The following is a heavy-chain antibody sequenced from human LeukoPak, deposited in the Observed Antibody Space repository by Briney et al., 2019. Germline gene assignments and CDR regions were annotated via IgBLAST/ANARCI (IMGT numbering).Heavy chain of an antibody. Sequence: ASVKVSCKASGYTFTSYGISWVRQAPGQGLEWMGWISAYNGNTNYAQKLQGRVTMTTDTSTSTAYMELRSLRSDDTAVYYCARAYSSSWYSYYYYYMDVWGKGTTVTVSS. V-gene: IGHV1-18*01. CDR3: ARAYSSSWYSYYYYYMDV. CDR1: GYTFTSYG. CDR2: ISAYNGNT. D-gene: IGHD6-13*01. J-gene: IGHJ6*03.